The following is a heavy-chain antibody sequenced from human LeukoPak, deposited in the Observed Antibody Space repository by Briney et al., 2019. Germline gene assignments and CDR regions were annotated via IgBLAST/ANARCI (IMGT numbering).Heavy chain of an antibody. CDR1: GFTFSSYE. J-gene: IGHJ4*02. V-gene: IGHV3-48*03. CDR2: ISSSGATK. Sequence: GGSLRLSCAASGFTFSSYEMNWVRQVPGKGLEWVSYISSSGATKYYADSVKGRLTISRDNAKNSLYLQMNSLRAEDTAVYYCARGTWIQLWLIDYWGQGTLVTVSS. CDR3: ARGTWIQLWLIDY. D-gene: IGHD5-18*01.